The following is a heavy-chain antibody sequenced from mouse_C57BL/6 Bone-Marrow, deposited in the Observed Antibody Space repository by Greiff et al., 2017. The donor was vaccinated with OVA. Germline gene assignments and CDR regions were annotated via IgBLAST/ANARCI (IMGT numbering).Heavy chain of an antibody. J-gene: IGHJ1*03. CDR1: GFTFSSYA. CDR2: ISDGGSYT. V-gene: IGHV5-4*01. Sequence: EVKLVESGGGLVKPGGSLKLSCAASGFTFSSYAMSWVRQTPEKRLEWVATISDGGSYTYYPDNVKGRFTISRDNAKNNLYLQMSHLKSEDTAMYYCARENGKWYYGGYFDVWGTGTTVTVSS. CDR3: ARENGKWYYGGYFDV. D-gene: IGHD1-1*01.